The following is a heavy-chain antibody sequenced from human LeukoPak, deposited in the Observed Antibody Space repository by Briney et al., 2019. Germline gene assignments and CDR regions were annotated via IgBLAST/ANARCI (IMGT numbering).Heavy chain of an antibody. D-gene: IGHD3-3*01. CDR1: GYTFTSYD. J-gene: IGHJ4*02. CDR3: ARGRALRFLEWLPEGRSSSFGY. V-gene: IGHV1-8*03. CDR2: MNPNSGNT. Sequence: ASVKVSCKASGYTFTSYDINWVRQATGQGLEWMGWMNPNSGNTGYAQKFQGRVTITRNTSMSTAYMELSSLRSEDTAVYYCARGRALRFLEWLPEGRSSSFGYWGQGTLVTVSS.